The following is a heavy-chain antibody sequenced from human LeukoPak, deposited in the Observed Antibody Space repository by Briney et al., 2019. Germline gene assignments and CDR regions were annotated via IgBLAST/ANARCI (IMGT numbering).Heavy chain of an antibody. V-gene: IGHV4-4*02. CDR2: IYHSGST. CDR3: ARGFYGSGSYSSPGFHAFDV. CDR1: GGSISSNNW. J-gene: IGHJ3*01. D-gene: IGHD3-10*01. Sequence: SGTLSLTCAVSGGSISSNNWWRWVRQPPGKGLEWIGEIYHSGSTVYNPYLESRVTISVDKSKNQFSLKLSSVTAADTAVYYCARGFYGSGSYSSPGFHAFDVWGQGTMVTVSS.